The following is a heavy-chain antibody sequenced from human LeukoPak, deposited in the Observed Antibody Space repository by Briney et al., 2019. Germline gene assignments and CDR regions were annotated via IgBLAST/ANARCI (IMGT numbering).Heavy chain of an antibody. Sequence: SETLSLTCAVSGYSISSGYYWGWIRQPPGKGLEWIGSIYHSGSTYYNPSLKSRVTISVDTSKNQFSLKLSSVTAADTAVYYCARLSTSRPIGWFDPSCQGTLVTVSS. CDR3: ARLSTSRPIGWFDP. CDR2: IYHSGST. J-gene: IGHJ5*02. CDR1: GYSISSGYY. V-gene: IGHV4-38-2*01. D-gene: IGHD2-2*01.